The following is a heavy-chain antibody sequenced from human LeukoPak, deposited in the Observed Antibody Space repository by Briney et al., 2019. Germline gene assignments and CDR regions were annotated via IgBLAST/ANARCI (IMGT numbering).Heavy chain of an antibody. V-gene: IGHV3-30-3*01. J-gene: IGHJ3*02. CDR2: ISTDGSYK. D-gene: IGHD1-26*01. CDR3: ARETGSPGAFDI. Sequence: PGTSLRLSCAASGFTFSNHDLHWVRHGPGPGLEWKTGISTDGSYKSYAGSVEGRFTISRDNSKNTLYLQMNSLRAEDTAVYYCARETGSPGAFDIWGQGTMVTVSS. CDR1: GFTFSNHD.